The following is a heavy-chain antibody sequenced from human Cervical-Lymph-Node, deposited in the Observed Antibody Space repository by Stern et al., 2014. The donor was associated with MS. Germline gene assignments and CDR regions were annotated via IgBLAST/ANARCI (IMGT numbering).Heavy chain of an antibody. CDR2: IISVYGTS. Sequence: VQLVESGAEVKKPGSSVKVSCKASGGTFSSYAIHWVRQAPGKGLEWMGRIISVYGTSTYARQFEGRITIAAYDTTSTAYMDLRSLTSEDTAVYYCARDLGITTYQQRCGMDVWGQGNTVIVSS. CDR3: ARDLGITTYQQRCGMDV. D-gene: IGHD3-16*01. J-gene: IGHJ6*02. V-gene: IGHV1-69*01. CDR1: GGTFSSYA.